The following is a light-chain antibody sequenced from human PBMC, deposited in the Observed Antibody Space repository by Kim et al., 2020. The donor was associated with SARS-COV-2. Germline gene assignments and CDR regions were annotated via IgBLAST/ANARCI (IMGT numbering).Light chain of an antibody. CDR2: EDS. CDR1: SSDIGSYTS. CDR3: CSYAGGGTYV. V-gene: IGLV2-23*01. Sequence: GQSLTLACNGTSSDIGSYTSVSWYQHHPGKAPKLMIYEDSTRPSGVSDRFYAFRSGNTASLTIYGLHTEDEADYYCCSYAGGGTYVFGTGTKVTVL. J-gene: IGLJ1*01.